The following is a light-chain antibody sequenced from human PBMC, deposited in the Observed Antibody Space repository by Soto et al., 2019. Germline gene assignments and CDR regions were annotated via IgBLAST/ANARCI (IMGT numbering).Light chain of an antibody. CDR3: QQSPSFPGI. CDR2: AAS. J-gene: IGKJ3*01. CDR1: QDISKW. Sequence: DIQMTQSPSSVSASVGDRDTITCRAGQDISKWLAWYQQKPGKAPKLLIYAASNLQSGVPIRFSGRGSETDFTLTINSLQPEDFATDYCQQSPSFPGIFGPGTKVEVK. V-gene: IGKV1-12*01.